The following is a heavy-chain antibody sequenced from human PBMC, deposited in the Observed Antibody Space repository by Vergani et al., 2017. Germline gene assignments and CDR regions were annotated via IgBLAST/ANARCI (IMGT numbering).Heavy chain of an antibody. D-gene: IGHD5-18*01. Sequence: QVQLQESGPGLVKPSETLSLTCTVSGGSISSYYWSWIRQPPGKGLEWIGYIYYSGSTNYNPSLKSRVTISRDNAKNSLYLQMNSLRAEDTAVYYCARDLPAIQPYYYGMDVWGQGTTVTVSS. CDR1: GGSISSYY. CDR2: IYYSGST. V-gene: IGHV4-59*12. J-gene: IGHJ6*02. CDR3: ARDLPAIQPYYYGMDV.